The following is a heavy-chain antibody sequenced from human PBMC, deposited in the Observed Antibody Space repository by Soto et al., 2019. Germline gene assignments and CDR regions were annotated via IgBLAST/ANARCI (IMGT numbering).Heavy chain of an antibody. CDR2: INNDGTRT. Sequence: EMQLVESGGGLVQPGGSLRLSCAASGFTFSHYWMNWVRQVPGKGLVWVSRINNDGTRTFYADSVKGRFTVSRDNAKNTLYLQMNSLRAEDTALYYCTRDENGVGPTQDYWGQGTLFTVSS. D-gene: IGHD1-26*01. V-gene: IGHV3-74*01. J-gene: IGHJ4*02. CDR3: TRDENGVGPTQDY. CDR1: GFTFSHYW.